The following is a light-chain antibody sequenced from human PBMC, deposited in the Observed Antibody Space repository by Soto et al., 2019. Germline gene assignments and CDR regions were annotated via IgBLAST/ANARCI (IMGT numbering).Light chain of an antibody. CDR2: EVS. CDR3: SSYTISSTPFA. J-gene: IGLJ1*01. CDR1: SSDVAGYNY. Sequence: QSVLTQTASVSGSPGQSITITCTVTSSDVAGYNYVSWYQQHPGTAPKLMIYEVSNRHSGVSNRFSGSKSGNKASLTISGLQAEDEADYYCSSYTISSTPFAFGTRNKITVL. V-gene: IGLV2-14*01.